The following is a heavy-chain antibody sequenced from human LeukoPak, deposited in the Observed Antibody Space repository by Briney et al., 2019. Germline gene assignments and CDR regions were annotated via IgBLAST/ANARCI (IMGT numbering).Heavy chain of an antibody. Sequence: SETLSLTCTVSGGSISSYYWSWIRQPPGKGLEWIGYIYYSGSTNYNPSLKSRVTISVDTSKNQFSLKLSSVTAADTAVYYCARADGGNRYYFDYWGQGTLVTVSS. CDR3: ARADGGNRYYFDY. D-gene: IGHD4-23*01. J-gene: IGHJ4*02. V-gene: IGHV4-59*01. CDR1: GGSISSYY. CDR2: IYYSGST.